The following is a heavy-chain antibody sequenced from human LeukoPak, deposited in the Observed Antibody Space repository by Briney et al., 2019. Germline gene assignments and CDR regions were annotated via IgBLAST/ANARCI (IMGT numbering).Heavy chain of an antibody. Sequence: GGSLRLSCAASGFTFSSYAMSWVRQAPGKGLEWVSAISGSGGSTYYADSVKGRSTISRDNSKNTLYLQMNSLRAEDTAVYYCAKDPGIGYCSGGSCYSIDYWGQGTLVTVSS. V-gene: IGHV3-23*01. D-gene: IGHD2-15*01. CDR1: GFTFSSYA. CDR3: AKDPGIGYCSGGSCYSIDY. J-gene: IGHJ4*02. CDR2: ISGSGGST.